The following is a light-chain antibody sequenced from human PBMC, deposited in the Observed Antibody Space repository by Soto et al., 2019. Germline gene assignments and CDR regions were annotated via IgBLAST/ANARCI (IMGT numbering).Light chain of an antibody. Sequence: QSVLTQPASVSGSPGQSITISCTGSNSDIGGYNYVSWYQQYPNKAPKLIIYDVTSRPSGVSNRFSGSKSGNTASLTISGLQAEDEADYYCSSKTTIIPALFGGGTKVTVL. J-gene: IGLJ2*01. CDR3: SSKTTIIPAL. CDR2: DVT. CDR1: NSDIGGYNY. V-gene: IGLV2-14*01.